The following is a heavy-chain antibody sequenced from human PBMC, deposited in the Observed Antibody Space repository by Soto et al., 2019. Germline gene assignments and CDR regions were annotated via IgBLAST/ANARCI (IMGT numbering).Heavy chain of an antibody. CDR1: GFTFDDYG. D-gene: IGHD3-3*01. J-gene: IGHJ6*03. Sequence: GGSLRLSCAASGFTFDDYGMSWVRQAPGKGLEWVSGINWNSGSTGYADSVKGRFTISRDNAKNSLYLQMNSLRAEDTALYHCARSFGYDFWSGYHTLYYYYYYMDVWGKGTTVTVSS. CDR2: INWNSGST. V-gene: IGHV3-20*01. CDR3: ARSFGYDFWSGYHTLYYYYYYMDV.